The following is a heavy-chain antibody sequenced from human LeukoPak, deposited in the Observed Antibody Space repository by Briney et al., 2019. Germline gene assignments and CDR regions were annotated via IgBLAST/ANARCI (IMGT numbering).Heavy chain of an antibody. J-gene: IGHJ4*02. V-gene: IGHV1-69*13. CDR2: MNPIFGTA. D-gene: IGHD3-10*01. Sequence: ASVKVSCKASVGSFNNYAINWVRQAPGQGVEWVGGMNPIFGTASYGQKFQGRVTITADESTNTAYMELSSLRCEDTAMYYCVGYFGSGSYHIFVWGQGTLVTVSS. CDR3: VGYFGSGSYHIFV. CDR1: VGSFNNYA.